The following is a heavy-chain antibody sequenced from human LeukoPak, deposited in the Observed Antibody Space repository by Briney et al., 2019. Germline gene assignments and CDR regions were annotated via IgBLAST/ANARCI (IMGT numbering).Heavy chain of an antibody. D-gene: IGHD5-24*01. V-gene: IGHV5-51*01. Sequence: GESLKISCQGFGYTFTTSWIGWARQLPGKGVEGMAIIYAGNSDTKYSPSFQGQVSISTDRSISTAYLQWSSLQASDTAIYYCAILNHPDGRVYWGQGTPVTVSS. CDR2: IYAGNSDT. CDR1: GYTFTTSW. J-gene: IGHJ4*02. CDR3: AILNHPDGRVY.